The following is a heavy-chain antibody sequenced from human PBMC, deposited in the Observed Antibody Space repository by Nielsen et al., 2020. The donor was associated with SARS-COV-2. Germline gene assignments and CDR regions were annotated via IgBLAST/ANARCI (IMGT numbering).Heavy chain of an antibody. CDR3: ARESSGYDHYNYGMDV. J-gene: IGHJ6*02. D-gene: IGHD5-12*01. Sequence: SETLSLTCTVSGGSISSGGYYWCWIRHHPGKGLEWIGYIYFSGRTCYNPSLKSRVTISVDTSKNQFSLSLRSVTAADTAVYYCARESSGYDHYNYGMDVWGQGTTVIVSS. CDR2: IYFSGRT. V-gene: IGHV4-31*03. CDR1: GGSISSGGYY.